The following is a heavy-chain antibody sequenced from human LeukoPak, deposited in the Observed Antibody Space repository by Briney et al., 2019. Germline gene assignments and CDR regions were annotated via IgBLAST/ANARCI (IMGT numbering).Heavy chain of an antibody. D-gene: IGHD2-15*01. CDR2: ISSSSSYI. CDR1: GFTLSSYS. J-gene: IGHJ4*02. CDR3: ARGQWDIVVVVAAKGFDY. V-gene: IGHV3-21*01. Sequence: SGGSLRLSCAASGFTLSSYSMNWVRQAPGKGLEWVSSISSSSSYIYYADSVKGRFTISRDNAKNSLYLQMNSLRAEDTAVYYCARGQWDIVVVVAAKGFDYWGQGTLVTVSS.